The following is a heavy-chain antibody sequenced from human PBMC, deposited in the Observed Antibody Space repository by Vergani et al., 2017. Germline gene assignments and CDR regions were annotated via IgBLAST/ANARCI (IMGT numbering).Heavy chain of an antibody. Sequence: EVQLVESGGGLVQPGGSLRLSCAASGFTFSSYWMSWVRQAPGKGLEWVANIKQDGSEKYYVDSVKGRFTISRDKAKNSLYLQMNSLSAEDTAVYYCARATIGGSYDNWGPYFDYWGQGTLVTVSS. J-gene: IGHJ4*02. D-gene: IGHD1-26*01. CDR1: GFTFSSYW. CDR3: ARATIGGSYDNWGPYFDY. CDR2: IKQDGSEK. V-gene: IGHV3-7*01.